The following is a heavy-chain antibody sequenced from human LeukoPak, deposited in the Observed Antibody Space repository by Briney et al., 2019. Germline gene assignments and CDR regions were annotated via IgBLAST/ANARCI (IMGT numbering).Heavy chain of an antibody. J-gene: IGHJ4*02. V-gene: IGHV4-4*02. Sequence: SGTLSLTCAVSGGSISSSNWWSWVRQPPGKGLEWIGEINHSGSTNYNPSLKSRVTVSVDTSKNQFSLKLSSVTAADTAVYYCARGFPYCSSTSCYNRFDYWGQGTLVTVSS. CDR3: ARGFPYCSSTSCYNRFDY. CDR2: INHSGST. CDR1: GGSISSSNW. D-gene: IGHD2-2*02.